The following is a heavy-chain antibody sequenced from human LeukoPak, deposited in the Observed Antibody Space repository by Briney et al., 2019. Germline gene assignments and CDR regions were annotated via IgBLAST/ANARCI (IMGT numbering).Heavy chain of an antibody. J-gene: IGHJ4*02. CDR2: VYPGGSDT. CDR1: GYIFSSYY. D-gene: IGHD3-22*01. CDR3: ARLDSSGFYYSNY. Sequence: GESLKISCKVSGYIFSSYYIGWVRQMPGKGLQWMGVVYPGGSDTRYSPSFQGQVTISADKSISTAYLQWSTLKASDTAMYYCARLDSSGFYYSNYWGQGTLVTVSS. V-gene: IGHV5-51*01.